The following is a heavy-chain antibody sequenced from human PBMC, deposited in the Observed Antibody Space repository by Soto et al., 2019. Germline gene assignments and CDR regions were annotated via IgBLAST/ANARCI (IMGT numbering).Heavy chain of an antibody. J-gene: IGHJ6*02. D-gene: IGHD5-12*01. CDR2: IYYSGST. V-gene: IGHV4-31*03. Sequence: SETLSLTCTVSGGSISSGGYYWSWIRQHPGKGLEWIGYIYYSGSTYYNPSLKSRVTISVDTSKNQFSLKLSSVTAADTAVYYCARGKWGRRSRAATSFDYYYGMDVWGQGTTVTVSS. CDR1: GGSISSGGYY. CDR3: ARGKWGRRSRAATSFDYYYGMDV.